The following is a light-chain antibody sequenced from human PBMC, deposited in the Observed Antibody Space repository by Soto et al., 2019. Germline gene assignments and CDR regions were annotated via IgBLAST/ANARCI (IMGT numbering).Light chain of an antibody. Sequence: QSVLTQPPSASGSPGQSVTISCTGTSSDVGGYNYVSWYQQHPGKAPKLMIYEVSKRPSGVPDRFSGSKSGNMASLTVSALQAEDVFVYYCISYAGSNLLYVFGTGTKVTDL. CDR2: EVS. CDR1: SSDVGGYNY. V-gene: IGLV2-8*01. CDR3: ISYAGSNLLYV. J-gene: IGLJ1*01.